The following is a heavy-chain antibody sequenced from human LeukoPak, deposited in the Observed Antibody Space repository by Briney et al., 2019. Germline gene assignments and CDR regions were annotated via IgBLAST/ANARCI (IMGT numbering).Heavy chain of an antibody. CDR3: VRGTYGSGNSYLVDYFDY. V-gene: IGHV3-23*01. CDR2: ISGSGGST. CDR1: GFTFSSYA. D-gene: IGHD3-10*01. Sequence: SGGSLRLSCAASGFTFSSYAMSWVRQAPGKGLEWVSAISGSGGSTYYADSVKGRFTISRDNSKNTLYLQINSLRHADTAVYYCVRGTYGSGNSYLVDYFDYWGQGTLVTVSS. J-gene: IGHJ4*02.